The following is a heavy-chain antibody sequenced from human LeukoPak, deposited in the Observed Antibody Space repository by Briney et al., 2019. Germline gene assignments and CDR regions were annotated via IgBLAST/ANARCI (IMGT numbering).Heavy chain of an antibody. D-gene: IGHD5-18*01. J-gene: IGHJ3*02. V-gene: IGHV1-69*04. CDR2: IIPILGIA. CDR1: GGTFSSYA. Sequence: ASVKVSFKASGGTFSSYAISWVRQAPGQGLEWMGRIIPILGIANYAQKFQGRVTITADESTSTAYMELSSLRSEDTAVYYCARVDTATHDAFDIWGQGTMVTVSS. CDR3: ARVDTATHDAFDI.